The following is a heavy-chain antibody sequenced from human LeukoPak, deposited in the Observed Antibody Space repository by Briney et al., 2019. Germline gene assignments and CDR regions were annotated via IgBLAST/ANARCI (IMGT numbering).Heavy chain of an antibody. J-gene: IGHJ4*02. Sequence: SETLSLTCTVSGVYITNGLYFWNWIRQPAGKGLEWIGRIYSNGDTNYNPSLRSRVTISVDTSKNQFSLKLSSVTAADTAVYYCARSYSGSYTEIDYWGQGTLVTVSS. D-gene: IGHD1-26*01. V-gene: IGHV4-61*02. CDR2: IYSNGDT. CDR1: GVYITNGLYF. CDR3: ARSYSGSYTEIDY.